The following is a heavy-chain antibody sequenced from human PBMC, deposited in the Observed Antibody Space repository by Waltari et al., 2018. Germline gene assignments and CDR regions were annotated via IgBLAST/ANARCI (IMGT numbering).Heavy chain of an antibody. Sequence: QVQLVQSGAEVKKPGASVKVSCKASGYPFTGYYMHWVRPATGQGLEWMGWINPNSGGTNYAQKFQGRVTMTRDTSISTAYMELSRLRSDDTAVYYCARTPGYYDSSGFGAFDIWGQGTMVTVSS. V-gene: IGHV1-2*02. D-gene: IGHD3-22*01. CDR3: ARTPGYYDSSGFGAFDI. CDR1: GYPFTGYY. J-gene: IGHJ3*02. CDR2: INPNSGGT.